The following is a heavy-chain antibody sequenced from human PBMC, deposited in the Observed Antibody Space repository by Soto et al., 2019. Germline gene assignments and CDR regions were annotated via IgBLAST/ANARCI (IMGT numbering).Heavy chain of an antibody. CDR3: ARSLRIAAAGTGSWFDP. J-gene: IGHJ5*02. CDR1: GGSISSYY. D-gene: IGHD6-13*01. CDR2: IFYSGRSWST. V-gene: IGHV4-59*01. Sequence: SETLSLTCSVSGGSISSYYWSWIRQPPGKVLEWIGYIFYSGRSWSTTYYPSHKRRVTISVDTSKNQFALKLTSMTAADAAVYYCARSLRIAAAGTGSWFDPWGQGTLVTVSS.